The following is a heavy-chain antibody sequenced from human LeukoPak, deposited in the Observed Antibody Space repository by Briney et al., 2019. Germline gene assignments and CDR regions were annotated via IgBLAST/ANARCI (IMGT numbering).Heavy chain of an antibody. CDR3: ARQSYLDY. CDR1: GGSISGYR. J-gene: IGHJ4*02. V-gene: IGHV4-59*08. CDR2: IYYSGST. Sequence: SETLSLTCTVSGGSISGYRWSWDRQSSGKGLEWIGYIYYSGSTNYNPSLKSRVTMSVDTSQNQFSLKLTSVSAADTAVYYCARQSYLDYWGQGTLVTVSS.